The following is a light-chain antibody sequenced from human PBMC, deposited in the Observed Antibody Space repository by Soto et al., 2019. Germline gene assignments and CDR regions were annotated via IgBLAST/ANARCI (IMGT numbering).Light chain of an antibody. CDR2: EVS. J-gene: IGLJ1*01. CDR1: SSDVGGYNY. Sequence: QSALTQPASVSVSPGQAITISCTGTSSDVGGYNYVSWYQQHPGKAPKLMIYEVSNRPSGVSNRFSGSKSGNTASLTISGLQAEEEADYYCSSYTSSSIYVFGTGTKVTVL. V-gene: IGLV2-14*01. CDR3: SSYTSSSIYV.